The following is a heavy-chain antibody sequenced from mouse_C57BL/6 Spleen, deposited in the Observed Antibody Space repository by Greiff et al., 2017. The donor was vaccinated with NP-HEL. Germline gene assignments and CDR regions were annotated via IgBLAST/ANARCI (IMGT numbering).Heavy chain of an antibody. J-gene: IGHJ3*01. V-gene: IGHV1-42*01. D-gene: IGHD2-3*01. CDR1: GYSFTGYY. CDR2: INPSTGGT. CDR3: ARPDGYSWFAY. Sequence: VQLKESGPELVKPGASVKISCKASGYSFTGYYMNWVKQSPEKSLEWIGEINPSTGGTTYNQKFKAKATLTVDKSSSTAYMQLKSLTSEDSAVYYCARPDGYSWFAYWGQGTLVTVSA.